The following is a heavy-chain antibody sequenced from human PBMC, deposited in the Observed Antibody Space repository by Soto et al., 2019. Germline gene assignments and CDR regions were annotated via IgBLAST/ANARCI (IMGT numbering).Heavy chain of an antibody. CDR2: ISGSGGST. Sequence: GGSLGLSCAASGFTFSSYAMSWVRQAPGKGLEWVSAISGSGGSTYYADSVKGRFTISRDNSKNTLYLQMNSLRAEDTAVYYCAKAKAITMVRGVINLFDYWGQGTLVTVSS. CDR3: AKAKAITMVRGVINLFDY. V-gene: IGHV3-23*01. CDR1: GFTFSSYA. D-gene: IGHD3-10*01. J-gene: IGHJ4*02.